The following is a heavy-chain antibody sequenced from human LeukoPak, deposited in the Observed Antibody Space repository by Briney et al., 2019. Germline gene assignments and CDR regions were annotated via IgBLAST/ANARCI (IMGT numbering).Heavy chain of an antibody. CDR1: GGSISSYY. V-gene: IGHV4-59*01. Sequence: SETLSLTCTVSGGSISSYYWSWIRQPPGKGLEWIGYIYYSGSTNYNPSLKGRVTISVDTSKNQFSLKLSSVTAADTAVYYCARLYYDFFAFDYWGQGTLVTVSS. CDR3: ARLYYDFFAFDY. J-gene: IGHJ4*02. CDR2: IYYSGST. D-gene: IGHD3-3*01.